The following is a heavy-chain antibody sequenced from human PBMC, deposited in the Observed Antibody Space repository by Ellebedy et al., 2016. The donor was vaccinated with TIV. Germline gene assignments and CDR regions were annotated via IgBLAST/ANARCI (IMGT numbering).Heavy chain of an antibody. J-gene: IGHJ3*01. D-gene: IGHD2-2*01. CDR3: ARGGYCSSTSCAPAAAFDV. Sequence: GESLKISCAASGFPFSTYVMHWVRQAPGKGLEWAAVIWSDGSSKYYADSVKGRFTISGDSSKNTVYLQMTSLRADDTAVYYCARGGYCSSTSCAPAAAFDVWGPGTEVTISS. V-gene: IGHV3-33*01. CDR1: GFPFSTYV. CDR2: IWSDGSSK.